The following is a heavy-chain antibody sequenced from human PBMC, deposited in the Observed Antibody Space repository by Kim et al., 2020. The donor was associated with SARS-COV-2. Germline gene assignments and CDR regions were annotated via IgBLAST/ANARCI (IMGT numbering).Heavy chain of an antibody. J-gene: IGHJ4*02. CDR1: GGSISSGAHY. V-gene: IGHV4-31*03. Sequence: SETLSLTCTVSGGSISSGAHYWTWIRQHPGKGLEWIGYIYYSGSTYYNPSLKSRVTISVDTSKNQFSQKLSSGTAADTAVYYCARDHGGGYYFDSWGQGT. CDR2: IYYSGST. CDR3: ARDHGGGYYFDS. D-gene: IGHD3-22*01.